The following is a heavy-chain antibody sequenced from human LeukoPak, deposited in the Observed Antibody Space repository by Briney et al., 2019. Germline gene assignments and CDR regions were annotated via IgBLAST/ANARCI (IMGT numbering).Heavy chain of an antibody. CDR2: TTTSSNTI. Sequence: TGGSLRLSCAASGLTFTGYSMIWVRQAPGKGLEWISFTTTSSNTIYYADSVKGRFTISRGNAKKSLYLQMDSLREEDTAVYYCARVGGATLVTMYFDYWGQGTLVTVSS. D-gene: IGHD4-23*01. CDR1: GLTFTGYS. CDR3: ARVGGATLVTMYFDY. J-gene: IGHJ4*02. V-gene: IGHV3-48*02.